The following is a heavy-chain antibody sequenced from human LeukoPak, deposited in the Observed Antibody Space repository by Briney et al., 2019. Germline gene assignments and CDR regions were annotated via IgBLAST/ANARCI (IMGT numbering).Heavy chain of an antibody. J-gene: IGHJ4*02. CDR2: ISYDGSNK. Sequence: GRSLRLSCAASGSTFSSYALHWVRQAPGKGLEWVAVISYDGSNKYYADSVKGRFTISRDNSKNTLYLQMNSLKAEDTAVYYCATSQFTVRYYFDYWGQGTLVTVSS. CDR1: GSTFSSYA. V-gene: IGHV3-30-3*01. CDR3: ATSQFTVRYYFDY. D-gene: IGHD4-17*01.